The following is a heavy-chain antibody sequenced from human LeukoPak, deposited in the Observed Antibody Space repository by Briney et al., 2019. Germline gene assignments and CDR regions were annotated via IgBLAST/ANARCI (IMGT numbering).Heavy chain of an antibody. Sequence: PSQTLSLTCTVSGGSISSGDYYWSWIRQPPGKGLEWIGYIYYSGSTYYNPSLKSRVTISVDTSKNQFSLKLSSVTAADTAVYYCARGGLLVAVHPPGAFDIWGQGTMVTVSS. J-gene: IGHJ3*02. CDR1: GGSISSGDYY. D-gene: IGHD2-15*01. CDR2: IYYSGST. V-gene: IGHV4-30-4*08. CDR3: ARGGLLVAVHPPGAFDI.